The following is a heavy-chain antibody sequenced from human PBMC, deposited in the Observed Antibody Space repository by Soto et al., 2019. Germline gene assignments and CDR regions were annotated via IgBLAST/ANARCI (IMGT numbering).Heavy chain of an antibody. Sequence: QVQLQQSGPGLVKPSQTLSLTCAISGDSVSSNSAAWNWIRQSPSRGLEWLGRTYYRSKWYTDYAVSVKSRITITPDTSKNHFSLQLKSVTPEDTALYFCARLAPGGSGGGGDYWGQGTLVTVSS. CDR2: TYYRSKWYT. V-gene: IGHV6-1*01. J-gene: IGHJ4*02. CDR1: GDSVSSNSAA. D-gene: IGHD6-19*01. CDR3: ARLAPGGSGGGGDY.